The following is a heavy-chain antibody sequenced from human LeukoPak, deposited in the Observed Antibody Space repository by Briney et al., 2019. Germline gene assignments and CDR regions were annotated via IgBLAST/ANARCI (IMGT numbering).Heavy chain of an antibody. CDR2: MNPNSGNT. CDR3: ARGHLEEQWLASNYYYYMDV. Sequence: GASVKVSCKASGYTFTSYDINWVRQATGQGLEWMGWMNPNSGNTGYAQKFQGRVTITRNTSISTAYMELSSLRSEDTAVYYCARGHLEEQWLASNYYYYMDVWGKGTTVTVSS. CDR1: GYTFTSYD. D-gene: IGHD6-19*01. V-gene: IGHV1-8*03. J-gene: IGHJ6*03.